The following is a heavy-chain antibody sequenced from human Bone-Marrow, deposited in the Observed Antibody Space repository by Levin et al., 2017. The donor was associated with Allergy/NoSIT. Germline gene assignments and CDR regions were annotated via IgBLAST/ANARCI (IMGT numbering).Heavy chain of an antibody. CDR3: ARARMGNCGGDSCRSTYFDY. CDR1: GFTFNIYW. V-gene: IGHV3-7*03. Sequence: GESLKISCAASGFTFNIYWMSWVRQAPGKGLEWVANINQDGSEKYYVDSVKGRFTFSRDNAKNSLYLQMNSLRAEDTAVYYCARARMGNCGGDSCRSTYFDYWGQGTLVTVSP. J-gene: IGHJ4*02. CDR2: INQDGSEK. D-gene: IGHD2-21*01.